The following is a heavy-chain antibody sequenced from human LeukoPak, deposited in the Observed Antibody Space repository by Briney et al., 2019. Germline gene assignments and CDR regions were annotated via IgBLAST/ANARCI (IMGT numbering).Heavy chain of an antibody. CDR1: GFTFSSYG. V-gene: IGHV3-33*01. CDR2: IWYDGSNK. Sequence: PGRSLILSCAASGFTFSSYGMHWVRQAPGKGLEWVAVIWYDGSNKYYADSVKGRFTISRDNSKNTLDLQMNSLRAEDTALYYCARGHSYGDPFLVGDYWGQGTLVAVSS. CDR3: ARGHSYGDPFLVGDY. D-gene: IGHD5-18*01. J-gene: IGHJ4*02.